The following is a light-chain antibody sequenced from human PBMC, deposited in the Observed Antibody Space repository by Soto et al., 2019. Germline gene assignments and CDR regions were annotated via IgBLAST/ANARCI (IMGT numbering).Light chain of an antibody. CDR1: QTISID. CDR3: QQYSTFWT. Sequence: DIQMTQSPSSLSASVGDRVTITCRASQTISIDLNWYQQKPGKVPTLLISATSTLQSGVPSRFSGSGSGTDFTLTISGVQPDDIATYYCQQYSTFWTFGQGTKV. CDR2: ATS. J-gene: IGKJ1*01. V-gene: IGKV1-39*01.